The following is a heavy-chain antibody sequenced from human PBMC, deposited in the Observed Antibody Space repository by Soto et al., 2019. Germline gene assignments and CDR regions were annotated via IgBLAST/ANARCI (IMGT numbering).Heavy chain of an antibody. Sequence: QVQLVQSGAEVKMPGSSVKVSSKASGGTFSSYAISWVRQAPGQGLEWMGGIIPIFGTANYAQKFQGRVTITADESTSTAYMELSSLRSEDTAVYYCASRRDGYNYDYWGQGTLVTVSS. V-gene: IGHV1-69*12. CDR1: GGTFSSYA. CDR2: IIPIFGTA. CDR3: ASRRDGYNYDY. J-gene: IGHJ4*02. D-gene: IGHD5-12*01.